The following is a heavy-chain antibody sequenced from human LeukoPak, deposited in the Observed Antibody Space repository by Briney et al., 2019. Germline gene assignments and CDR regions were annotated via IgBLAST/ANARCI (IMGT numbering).Heavy chain of an antibody. V-gene: IGHV4-34*01. J-gene: IGHJ4*02. CDR1: GGSLSGYY. Sequence: SETLSLTCAVYGGSLSGYYWSWIRQPPGKGLEWIGEINHSGSTTYNPALKSRVTISVDTSKNQFSLKLSSVAAADTAVYYCAREFSGYDFDYWGQGTLVTVSS. CDR3: AREFSGYDFDY. CDR2: INHSGST. D-gene: IGHD5-12*01.